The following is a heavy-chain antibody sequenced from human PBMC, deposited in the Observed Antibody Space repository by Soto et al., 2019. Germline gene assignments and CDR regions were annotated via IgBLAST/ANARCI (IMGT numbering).Heavy chain of an antibody. Sequence: PGGSLRLSCAASGFTFSSYAMTWVRQAPGKGLEWVSTISGSGGSTYYADSVKGRFTISRDNSKNTLYLQLNSLRAEDTAIYYCAKGTMGAPFYYFDYWGQGTLVTVSS. J-gene: IGHJ4*02. D-gene: IGHD1-26*01. CDR1: GFTFSSYA. CDR3: AKGTMGAPFYYFDY. CDR2: ISGSGGST. V-gene: IGHV3-23*01.